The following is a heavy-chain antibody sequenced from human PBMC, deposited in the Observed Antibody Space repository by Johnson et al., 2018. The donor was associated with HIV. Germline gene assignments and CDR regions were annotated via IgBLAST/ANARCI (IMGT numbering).Heavy chain of an antibody. V-gene: IGHV3-9*01. J-gene: IGHJ3*01. CDR1: GFTFDDYA. D-gene: IGHD2-8*01. CDR3: AKEPYCTNGVLCPFDV. CDR2: ISWSSGMI. Sequence: QLVESGGGLVQPGRSLRLSCAGSGFTFDDYAMHWVRQAPGKGLEWVSGISWSSGMIGYADSVKGRFTISRDNAKNSLYLQMNSLRAEDTALYFCAKEPYCTNGVLCPFDVWGQGTTGTVSS.